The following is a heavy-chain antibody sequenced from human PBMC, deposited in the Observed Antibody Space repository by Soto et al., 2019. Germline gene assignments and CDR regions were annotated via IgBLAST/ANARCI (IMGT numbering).Heavy chain of an antibody. V-gene: IGHV1-18*04. Sequence: SVNVSCKASGYTFTSYGISWVRQAPGQGLEWMGWISAYNGNTNYAQKLQGRVTMTTDTSTSTAYMELRSLRSDDTAVYYCARDPGLPTMDHYYYGMDVWGQGTTVTVSS. CDR2: ISAYNGNT. D-gene: IGHD3-10*01. CDR3: ARDPGLPTMDHYYYGMDV. J-gene: IGHJ6*02. CDR1: GYTFTSYG.